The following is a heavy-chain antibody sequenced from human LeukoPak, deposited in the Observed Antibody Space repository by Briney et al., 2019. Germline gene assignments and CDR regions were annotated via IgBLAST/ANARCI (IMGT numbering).Heavy chain of an antibody. CDR2: IYYSGST. Sequence: SETLSLTCTVSGGSISGFYWSWIRQPPGKGLEWIGYIYYSGSTNYNPSLKSRVTISVDTSKNQFSLKLSSVTAAETAVYYCARGNSSGWSNYYYYYGMDVWGQGTTVTVSS. J-gene: IGHJ6*02. CDR1: GGSISGFY. D-gene: IGHD6-19*01. V-gene: IGHV4-59*08. CDR3: ARGNSSGWSNYYYYYGMDV.